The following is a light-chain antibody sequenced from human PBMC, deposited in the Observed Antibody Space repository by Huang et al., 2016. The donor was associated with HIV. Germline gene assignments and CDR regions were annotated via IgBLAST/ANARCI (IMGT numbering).Light chain of an antibody. J-gene: IGKJ1*01. V-gene: IGKV4-1*01. Sequence: DIVMTQSPDSLAVSLGERATINCKSSQRILYNSDKKNYLAWYQQQPGQPPKLLIYCASTREAGVPDRFSGSGSGTDFTLTISSLQAGDVAVYYCQQYYGSPPTFGQGTKVEIK. CDR2: CAS. CDR1: QRILYNSDKKNY. CDR3: QQYYGSPPT.